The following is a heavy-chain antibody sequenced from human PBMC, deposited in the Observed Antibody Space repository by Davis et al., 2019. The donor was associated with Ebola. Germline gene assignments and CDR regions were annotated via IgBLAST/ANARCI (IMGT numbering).Heavy chain of an antibody. D-gene: IGHD3-10*01. V-gene: IGHV1-18*04. CDR1: GYIFSNYD. Sequence: ASVKVSCKASGYIFSNYDINWVRQAPGQGLEWMGWISAYNGNTNYAQKLQGRVTMTTDTSTSTAYMELRSLRSDDTAVYYCARDITMVLSGWFDPWGQGTLVTVSS. CDR3: ARDITMVLSGWFDP. CDR2: ISAYNGNT. J-gene: IGHJ5*02.